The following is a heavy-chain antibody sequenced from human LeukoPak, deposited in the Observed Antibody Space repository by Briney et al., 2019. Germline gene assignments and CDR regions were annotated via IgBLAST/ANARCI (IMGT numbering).Heavy chain of an antibody. D-gene: IGHD1-14*01. J-gene: IGHJ3*02. CDR3: ASPARRITDGAFDI. V-gene: IGHV5-51*01. Sequence: GESLKISCKGSGYSFTNYWIAWVRQMPGKGLEYMGIIYLGDSDTRYSPSFQGHVTVSADNSISTAFLQWSSLRASDTAMYYCASPARRITDGAFDIWGQGTMVTVSS. CDR2: IYLGDSDT. CDR1: GYSFTNYW.